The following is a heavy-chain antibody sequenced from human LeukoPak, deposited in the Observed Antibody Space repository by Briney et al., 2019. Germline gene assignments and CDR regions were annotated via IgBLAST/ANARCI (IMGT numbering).Heavy chain of an antibody. D-gene: IGHD5-18*01. CDR2: ISSSGSTI. J-gene: IGHJ5*02. Sequence: GGSLRLSCAASGFTFSDYYMSWVRQAPGKGLEWVSYISSSGSTIYYADSVKGRFTVSRDNGKNSLSLQMNSLRAEDTAVYYCARVEYIYGYGSWGQGTLVTVSS. CDR3: ARVEYIYGYGS. CDR1: GFTFSDYY. V-gene: IGHV3-11*01.